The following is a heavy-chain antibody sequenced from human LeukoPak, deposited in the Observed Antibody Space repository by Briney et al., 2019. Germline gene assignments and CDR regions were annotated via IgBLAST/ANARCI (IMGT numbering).Heavy chain of an antibody. J-gene: IGHJ4*02. CDR2: IRSKAYGGTT. CDR3: TRPPTSRISSSPEGY. CDR1: GFTFGDYA. Sequence: GGSLRLSCAASGFTFGDYAMSWVRQAPGKGLEWVGFIRSKAYGGTTEYAASVKGRFTISRDDSKSIAYLQMNSLKTEDTAVYYCTRPPTSRISSSPEGYWGQGTLVTVSS. D-gene: IGHD6-6*01. V-gene: IGHV3-49*04.